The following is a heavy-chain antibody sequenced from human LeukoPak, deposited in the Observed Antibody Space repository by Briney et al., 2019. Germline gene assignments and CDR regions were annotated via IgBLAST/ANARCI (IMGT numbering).Heavy chain of an antibody. CDR2: MNPNSGNT. D-gene: IGHD6-6*01. V-gene: IGHV1-8*03. Sequence: GASVKVSCKASGYTFTSYDINWVRQATGQGLEWMGWMNPNSGNTGYAQKFQGRVTITRNTSISTAYMELSSLRSEDTAVYYCARDPRVYRTAQNWFDPWGQGTLVTVSS. J-gene: IGHJ5*02. CDR1: GYTFTSYD. CDR3: ARDPRVYRTAQNWFDP.